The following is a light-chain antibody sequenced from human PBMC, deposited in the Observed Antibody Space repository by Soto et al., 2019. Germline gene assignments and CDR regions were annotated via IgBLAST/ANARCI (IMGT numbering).Light chain of an antibody. V-gene: IGKV2-28*01. CDR3: MQARQTPWT. CDR2: LGS. J-gene: IGKJ1*01. Sequence: DIVMTQSPLSLPVTPGEPASISCRSSQSLLHSDGYNYFDWYLQRPGQSPQLLIYLGSNRASGVPDRFSGSGSGTDFTRKISRVEAEDVGVYYCMQARQTPWTFGQGTKVEIK. CDR1: QSLLHSDGYNY.